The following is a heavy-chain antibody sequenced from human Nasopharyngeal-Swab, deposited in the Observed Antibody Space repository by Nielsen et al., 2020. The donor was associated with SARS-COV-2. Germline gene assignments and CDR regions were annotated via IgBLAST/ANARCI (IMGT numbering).Heavy chain of an antibody. CDR2: ISSSSSTI. CDR1: GFTFSSYS. J-gene: IGHJ4*02. D-gene: IGHD3-22*01. V-gene: IGHV3-48*01. Sequence: GGSLRLSCAASGFTFSSYSMNWVRQAPGKGLEWVSYISSSSSTIYYADSVKGRFTISRDNAKNSLYLQMNSLGAEDTAVYYCARADRITMIVVAIDYWGQGTLVTVSS. CDR3: ARADRITMIVVAIDY.